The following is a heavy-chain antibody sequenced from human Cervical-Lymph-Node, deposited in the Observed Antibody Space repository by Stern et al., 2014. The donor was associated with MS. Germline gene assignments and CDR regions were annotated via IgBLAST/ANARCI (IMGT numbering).Heavy chain of an antibody. CDR1: GGSISSSNW. CDR2: IYHRGST. D-gene: IGHD6-13*01. CDR3: ARDTGPPAADAFDI. Sequence: QLQLQESGPGLVKPSGTLSLTCAVSGGSISSSNWWSWVRQPPGKGLEWIGEIYHRGSTNYHPSLKRRVTISVDTSKNQFPLKRSAGTAADTAVYYCARDTGPPAADAFDIWGQGTMVTVSS. V-gene: IGHV4-4*02. J-gene: IGHJ3*02.